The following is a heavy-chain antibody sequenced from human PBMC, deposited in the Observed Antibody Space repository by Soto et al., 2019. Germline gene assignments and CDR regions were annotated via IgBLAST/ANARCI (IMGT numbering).Heavy chain of an antibody. CDR1: GFTVSSNY. CDR2: ISNSGGGT. Sequence: PGGSLRLSCVVSGFTVSSNYMSWVRQAPGKGLEWVSSISNSGGGTYYADSVRGRFTISRDNSKNTLYLQMNSLRAEDTAVYYCAKEDVGGYYYSGLWGRGTLVTVSS. CDR3: AKEDVGGYYYSGL. V-gene: IGHV3-23*01. J-gene: IGHJ4*02. D-gene: IGHD1-26*01.